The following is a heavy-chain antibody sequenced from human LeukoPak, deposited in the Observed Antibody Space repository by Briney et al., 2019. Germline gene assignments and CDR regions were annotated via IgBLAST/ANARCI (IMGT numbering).Heavy chain of an antibody. V-gene: IGHV1-8*01. J-gene: IGHJ4*02. Sequence: ASVKVSCTASGYTFTSYDINWVRQATGQGLGWMGWMNPNSGNTGYAQKVQGRVTITRNTAISTAYMELSSLRSEDTAVYYCASSRPDSSSWGQGNLVTVSS. CDR1: GYTFTSYD. D-gene: IGHD6-13*01. CDR2: MNPNSGNT. CDR3: ASSRPDSSS.